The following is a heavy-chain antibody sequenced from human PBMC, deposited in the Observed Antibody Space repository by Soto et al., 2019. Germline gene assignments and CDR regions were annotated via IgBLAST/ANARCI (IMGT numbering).Heavy chain of an antibody. J-gene: IGHJ4*02. D-gene: IGHD1-1*01. Sequence: QTGGSLRLSCAASGFTFSSYAMSWVRQAPGKGLEWVSSISGSGGGTYYADSVKGRFTFSRDNSKNTLYLQMNSLRAEDTAVYYCAKFGMATTKRSPPYYIDYWGQGALVTV. CDR3: AKFGMATTKRSPPYYIDY. CDR2: ISGSGGGT. CDR1: GFTFSSYA. V-gene: IGHV3-23*01.